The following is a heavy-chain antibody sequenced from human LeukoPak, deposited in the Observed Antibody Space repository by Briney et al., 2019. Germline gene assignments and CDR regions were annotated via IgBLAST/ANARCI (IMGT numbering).Heavy chain of an antibody. CDR2: IIPIFGTA. J-gene: IGHJ4*02. CDR3: ARGSPNFDY. V-gene: IGHV1-69*13. Sequence: GASVKVSCKASGFTFTSYDINWVRQAPGQGLEWMGGIIPIFGTANYAQKFQGRVAITADESTSTAYMELSSLRSEDTAVYYCARGSPNFDYWGQGTLVTVSS. CDR1: GFTFTSYD.